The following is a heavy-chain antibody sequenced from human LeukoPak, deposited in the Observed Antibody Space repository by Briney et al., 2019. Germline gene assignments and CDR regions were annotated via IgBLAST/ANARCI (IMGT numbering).Heavy chain of an antibody. J-gene: IGHJ4*02. CDR2: INHSGST. Sequence: SETLSLTCAVSGYSISSGYYWGWIRQPPGKGLEWIGEINHSGSTNYNPSLKSRVTISVDTSKNQFSLKLSSVTAADTAVYYCARGLVGYSYGAWGQGTLATVSS. CDR1: GYSISSGYY. D-gene: IGHD5-18*01. CDR3: ARGLVGYSYGA. V-gene: IGHV4-38-2*01.